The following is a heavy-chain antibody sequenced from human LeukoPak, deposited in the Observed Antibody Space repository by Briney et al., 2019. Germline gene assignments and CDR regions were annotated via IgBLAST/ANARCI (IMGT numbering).Heavy chain of an antibody. Sequence: NSSETLSLTCAVYGGSFSGYYWSWIRQPPGKGLEWIGYIYYSGSTNYSPSLKSRVTISVDTSKNQFSLKLTSVTAADTAVYYCAGGLPHDYGDYGAYYYYYMDVWGKGTTVTVSS. V-gene: IGHV4-59*01. J-gene: IGHJ6*03. CDR1: GGSFSGYY. CDR3: AGGLPHDYGDYGAYYYYYMDV. D-gene: IGHD4-17*01. CDR2: IYYSGST.